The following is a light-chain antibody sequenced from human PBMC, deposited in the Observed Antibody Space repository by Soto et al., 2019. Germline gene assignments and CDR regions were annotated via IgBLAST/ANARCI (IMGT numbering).Light chain of an antibody. J-gene: IGKJ5*01. CDR2: TAA. CDR1: QSISRY. CDR3: QQSYSPPPVT. Sequence: DIQMTQSPSSLSASVGDRLTITCRASQSISRYLNWYQQKPRKAXKLLIYTAASLQSGVPSRFSGSGAGTDFTLTTSSLQPEDFAAYYGQQSYSPPPVTFGQGTRREIK. V-gene: IGKV1-39*01.